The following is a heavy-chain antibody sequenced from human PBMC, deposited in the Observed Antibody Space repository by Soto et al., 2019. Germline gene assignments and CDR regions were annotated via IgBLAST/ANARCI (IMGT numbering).Heavy chain of an antibody. CDR3: ARETPLDPDYGDNPFSDY. V-gene: IGHV3-21*01. Sequence: GSLRLSCAASGFTFSGYTMNWVRQAPGKGLEWVSLISTTSSYIHYADSVKGRFTISRDNAKNSLYLQMNSLRAEDTAVYYCARETPLDPDYGDNPFSDYWGQGTLVTVSS. J-gene: IGHJ4*02. D-gene: IGHD4-17*01. CDR2: ISTTSSYI. CDR1: GFTFSGYT.